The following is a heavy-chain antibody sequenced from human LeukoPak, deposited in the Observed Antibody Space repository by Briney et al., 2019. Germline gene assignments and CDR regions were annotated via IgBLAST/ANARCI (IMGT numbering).Heavy chain of an antibody. CDR1: GVSISSYY. CDR2: IYYSGST. Sequence: SETLSLTCTVPGVSISSYYWSWIRQPPGKGLEWIGYIYYSGSTNYNPSLKSRVTISVDTSKSQFSLKLSSVTAAGTAVYYCARDRYYDSRGLDYWGQGTLVTVSS. D-gene: IGHD3-22*01. CDR3: ARDRYYDSRGLDY. J-gene: IGHJ4*02. V-gene: IGHV4-59*01.